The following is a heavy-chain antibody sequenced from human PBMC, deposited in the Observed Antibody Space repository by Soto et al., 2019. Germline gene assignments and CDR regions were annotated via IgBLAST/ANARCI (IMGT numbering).Heavy chain of an antibody. CDR2: IYSGGST. Sequence: EVQLVESGGVLVQPGGSLRLSCAASGFTVSSNYMSWVRQAPGKGLEWVSVIYSGGSTYYADSVKGRFTISRDNSKNKLYVQINSRRAEDTAMYYCARGGGVRAHNWFDPWGQGTLVTVSS. V-gene: IGHV3-53*01. CDR3: ARGGGVRAHNWFDP. J-gene: IGHJ5*02. CDR1: GFTVSSNY. D-gene: IGHD3-10*01.